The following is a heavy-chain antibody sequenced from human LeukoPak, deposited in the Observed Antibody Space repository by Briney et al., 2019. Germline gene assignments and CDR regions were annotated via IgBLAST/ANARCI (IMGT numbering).Heavy chain of an antibody. J-gene: IGHJ2*01. CDR3: ARENWYLDR. Sequence: PGGSLRLSCAASGFTFSSYAMSWVRQAPGKGLVWVSRINPDGSNTNYADSVMGRFTISRDNAKNTLYLQMNGLRADDTAVYYCARENWYLDRWGRGTLVTVSS. CDR1: GFTFSSYA. CDR2: INPDGSNT. V-gene: IGHV3-74*01.